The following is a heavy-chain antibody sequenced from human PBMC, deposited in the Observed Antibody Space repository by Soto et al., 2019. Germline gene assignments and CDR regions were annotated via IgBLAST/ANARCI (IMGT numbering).Heavy chain of an antibody. CDR3: ARDGLRNGDYFGYYYGMDV. CDR2: ISAYNGNT. J-gene: IGHJ6*02. V-gene: IGHV1-18*01. CDR1: GYTFTSYG. D-gene: IGHD4-17*01. Sequence: ASVKVSCKASGYTFTSYGISWVRQAPGQGLEWMGWISAYNGNTNYAQKLQGRVTMTTDTSTSTAYMELRSLRSDDTAVYYCARDGLRNGDYFGYYYGMDVWGQGTTVTVSS.